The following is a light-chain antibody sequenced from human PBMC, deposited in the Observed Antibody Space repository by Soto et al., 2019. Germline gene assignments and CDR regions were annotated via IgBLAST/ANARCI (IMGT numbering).Light chain of an antibody. CDR1: QSVSTF. J-gene: IGKJ1*01. CDR2: EAS. V-gene: IGKV3-11*01. Sequence: EIVLTQSPATLSLSPGERATLSFMASQSVSTFLAWYQQKPGQAPRLLIYEASTRGTGIPARFSGGGSGTDFTLTISSLEPEDFAVYYCQQRSIWPWTFGQGTKVDIK. CDR3: QQRSIWPWT.